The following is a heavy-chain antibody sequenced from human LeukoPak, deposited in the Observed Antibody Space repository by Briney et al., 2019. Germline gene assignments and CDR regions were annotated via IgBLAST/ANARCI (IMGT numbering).Heavy chain of an antibody. D-gene: IGHD6-6*01. J-gene: IGHJ6*02. CDR1: GGSFSGYY. Sequence: SETLSLTCAVYGGSFSGYYWSWIRQPPGKGLGWIGEINHSGSTNYNPSLKSRVTISVDTSKNQFSLKLSSVTAADTAVYYCARGRSSSSIYGHHYYYYYGMDIWGQGTTVTVSS. CDR3: ARGRSSSSIYGHHYYYYYGMDI. CDR2: INHSGST. V-gene: IGHV4-34*01.